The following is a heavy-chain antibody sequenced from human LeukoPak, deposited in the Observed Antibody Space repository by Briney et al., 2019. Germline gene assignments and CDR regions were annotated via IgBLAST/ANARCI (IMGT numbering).Heavy chain of an antibody. Sequence: GGSLGLSCAASGFTFSSYWMSWVRQAPGKGLEWVANIEQDGSQKYYVDSVKGRFTISRDNAKDSLYLQMNSLRAEDTAVYYCARSYSLFDYWGQGTLVTVSS. J-gene: IGHJ4*02. D-gene: IGHD2-15*01. CDR3: ARSYSLFDY. CDR1: GFTFSSYW. CDR2: IEQDGSQK. V-gene: IGHV3-7*04.